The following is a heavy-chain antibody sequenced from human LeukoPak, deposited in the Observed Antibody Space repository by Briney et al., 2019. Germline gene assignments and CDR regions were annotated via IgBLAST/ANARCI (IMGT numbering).Heavy chain of an antibody. V-gene: IGHV4-39*01. CDR3: ATGGGIAVAHA. CDR1: GGSISSSRNY. CDR2: IYHSGTT. D-gene: IGHD6-19*01. Sequence: PSETLSLTCTVSGGSISSSRNYWGWIREPPGKGLEWIASIYHSGTTYYNPSLKSRVTIFVHTSDNQFSLKLSSVTAADTAAYYCATGGGIAVAHAWGQGIVVTVSS. J-gene: IGHJ4*02.